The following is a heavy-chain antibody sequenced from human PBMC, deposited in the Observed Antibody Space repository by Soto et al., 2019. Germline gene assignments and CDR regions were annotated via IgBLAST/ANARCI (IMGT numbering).Heavy chain of an antibody. Sequence: EVQLVESGGGLVKPGGPLRLSCAASGFTFSSYSMNWVRQAPGKGLEWVSSISSSSSYIYYADSVKGRFTISRDNAKNSLYLQMNSLRAEDTAVYYCARGRYDFWSGYYSAEYFQHWGQGTLVTVSS. V-gene: IGHV3-21*01. CDR3: ARGRYDFWSGYYSAEYFQH. D-gene: IGHD3-3*01. CDR1: GFTFSSYS. CDR2: ISSSSSYI. J-gene: IGHJ1*01.